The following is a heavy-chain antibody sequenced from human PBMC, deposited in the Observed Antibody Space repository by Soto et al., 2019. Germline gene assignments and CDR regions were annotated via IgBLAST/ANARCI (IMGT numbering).Heavy chain of an antibody. V-gene: IGHV4-59*01. CDR2: IYYSGNT. CDR3: ARRVKYGSGRRPAYYFDY. J-gene: IGHJ4*02. D-gene: IGHD3-10*01. Sequence: SETLSLTCRVSGDSISSYYWSWIRQPPGKGLEWIGYIYYSGNTNYNPSLKSRVTISVDTSKNQFSLKLSSVTAADTAVYYCARRVKYGSGRRPAYYFDYWGQGTLVTVSS. CDR1: GDSISSYY.